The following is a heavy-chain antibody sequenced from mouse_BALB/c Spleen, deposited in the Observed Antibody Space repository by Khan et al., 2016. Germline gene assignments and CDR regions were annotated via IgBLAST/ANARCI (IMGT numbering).Heavy chain of an antibody. D-gene: IGHD2-14*01. CDR2: IYPGDGDT. CDR3: ARGTPFAS. J-gene: IGHJ3*01. V-gene: IGHV1-80*01. CDR1: GYAFSGYW. Sequence: QVQLKQSGAALVRPGSSVKISCKASGYAFSGYWMNWVKQRPGQGLEWIGQIYPGDGDTNYNGKFKGKATLTADKSSSTAYMQLSSLTSEDSAVYFCARGTPFASWGQGTLVTVSA.